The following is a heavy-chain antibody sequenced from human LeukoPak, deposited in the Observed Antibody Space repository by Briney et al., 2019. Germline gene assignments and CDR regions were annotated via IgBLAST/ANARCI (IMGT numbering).Heavy chain of an antibody. CDR1: GYSISSGYY. Sequence: SETLPLTCAVSGYSISSGYYWGWIRQPPGKGLEWIGSIYHSGSTYYNPSLKSRVTISVDTSKNQFSLKLSSVTAADTAVYYCASFVGAATTSHIDYWGQGTLVTVSS. CDR3: ASFVGAATTSHIDY. V-gene: IGHV4-38-2*01. J-gene: IGHJ4*02. D-gene: IGHD1-26*01. CDR2: IYHSGST.